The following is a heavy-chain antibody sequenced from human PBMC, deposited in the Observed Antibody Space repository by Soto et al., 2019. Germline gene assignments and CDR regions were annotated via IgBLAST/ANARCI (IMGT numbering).Heavy chain of an antibody. Sequence: QVQLVESGGGVVQPGRSLRLYCEASGFTSSSYVMHWVRQAPGKGQEWVAVISYDGSNKHYADSVKGRFTISRDNSKNTLYLEMNSLRGEDTAVYSCARGDPYYGMDVWGQGTTVTVSS. CDR3: ARGDPYYGMDV. V-gene: IGHV3-30*03. CDR1: GFTSSSYV. J-gene: IGHJ6*02. CDR2: ISYDGSNK.